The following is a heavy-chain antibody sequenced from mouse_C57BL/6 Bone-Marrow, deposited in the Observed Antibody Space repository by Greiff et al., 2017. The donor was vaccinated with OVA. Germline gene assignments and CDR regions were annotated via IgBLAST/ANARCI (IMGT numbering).Heavy chain of an antibody. V-gene: IGHV5-6*01. J-gene: IGHJ2*01. CDR3: ARHEGSGFFGY. D-gene: IGHD1-1*02. CDR2: ISSGGSYT. CDR1: GFTFSSYG. Sequence: EVQVVESGGDLVKPGGSLKLSCAASGFTFSSYGMSWVRQTPDKRLEWVATISSGGSYTYYPDSVKGRFTISRDNAKNTLYLQMSRLKSEDTAVYYCARHEGSGFFGYWGQGTTLTVSS.